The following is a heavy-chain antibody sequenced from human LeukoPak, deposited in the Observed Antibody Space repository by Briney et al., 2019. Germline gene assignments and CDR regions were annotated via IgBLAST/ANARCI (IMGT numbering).Heavy chain of an antibody. CDR3: ARAGGGSSGYYPGY. V-gene: IGHV1-2*02. Sequence: ASVKVSCKASGYTFTGDYLHWVRQAPGQGLEWMGWMNPKSGSTKSARQLQGRVTMTGDTSTSTAYMELTSLTSDDTAIYYCARAGGGSSGYYPGYWGQGTLVTVSS. J-gene: IGHJ4*02. D-gene: IGHD3-22*01. CDR1: GYTFTGDY. CDR2: MNPKSGST.